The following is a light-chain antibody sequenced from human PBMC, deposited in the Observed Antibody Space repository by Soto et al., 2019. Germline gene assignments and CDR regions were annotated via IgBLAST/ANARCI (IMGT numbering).Light chain of an antibody. Sequence: DIVMTQSPDSLAVSLGERATVNCKSSQSVLYSSNNKNYLTWYQQKPGQPPKLLISWASTRESGVPDRFSGSGSGTDFTLTIRSLQAEDVAVYYCQQFYTTPTFGQGTKVEIK. CDR3: QQFYTTPT. V-gene: IGKV4-1*01. CDR1: QSVLYSSNNKNY. J-gene: IGKJ1*01. CDR2: WAS.